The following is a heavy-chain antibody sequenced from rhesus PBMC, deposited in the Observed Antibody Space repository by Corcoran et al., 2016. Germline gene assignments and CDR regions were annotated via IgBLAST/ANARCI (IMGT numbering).Heavy chain of an antibody. J-gene: IGHJ4*01. Sequence: QVQLRESGPGLVKPSETLSLTCTVFGVPLSTYWWAWIRQPPGEGLEWIGDIDGNSYASHYNPSLKSRVIISKDASKNQFSLRMTSLTVADTAIYYCATGGFTTYRDNWGQGVLVTVSS. CDR1: GVPLSTYW. CDR2: IDGNSYAS. V-gene: IGHV4-80*01. CDR3: ATGGFTTYRDN. D-gene: IGHD2-27*01.